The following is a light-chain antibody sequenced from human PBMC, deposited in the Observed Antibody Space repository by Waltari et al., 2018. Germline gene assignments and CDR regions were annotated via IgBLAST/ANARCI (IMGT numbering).Light chain of an antibody. Sequence: QAVLTQPSSLSASPGASASLTSPLRSGINLGTYSIYWYQQKPGSPPQYLLRYKSDSDKQQGSGVPSRFSGSKDASANAGILLISGLQSEDEADYYCMIWHSSAVVFGGGTKLTVL. CDR3: MIWHSSAVV. CDR1: SGINLGTYS. V-gene: IGLV5-45*03. CDR2: YKSDSDK. J-gene: IGLJ2*01.